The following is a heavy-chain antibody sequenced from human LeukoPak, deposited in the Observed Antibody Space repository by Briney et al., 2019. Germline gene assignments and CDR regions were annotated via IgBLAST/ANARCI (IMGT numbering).Heavy chain of an antibody. CDR3: ARRHYYGSGSYPY. CDR1: GYTFTSYW. J-gene: IGHJ4*02. V-gene: IGHV5-51*01. Sequence: GESLKISCKTSGYTFTSYWIGWVRQMPGKGLEWMGIIYPGDSDTRYSPSFQGQVTISADKSISTAYLQWSSLKASDTAMYYCARRHYYGSGSYPYWGQGTLVTVSS. CDR2: IYPGDSDT. D-gene: IGHD3-10*01.